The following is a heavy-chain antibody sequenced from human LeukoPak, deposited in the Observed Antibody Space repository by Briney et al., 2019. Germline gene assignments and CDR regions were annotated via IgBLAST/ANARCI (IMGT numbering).Heavy chain of an antibody. CDR3: AKRSAESSGYFDS. V-gene: IGHV3-23*01. CDR2: ITASGAST. J-gene: IGHJ4*02. D-gene: IGHD6-19*01. CDR1: GFTFSSYE. Sequence: TGGSLRLSCAASGFTFSSYEMNWVRQAPGKGLEWVSAITASGASTDYADSVKGRFTISRDNSKSTLYLQMSSLRAEDTAVYYCAKRSAESSGYFDSWGQGTLVTVSS.